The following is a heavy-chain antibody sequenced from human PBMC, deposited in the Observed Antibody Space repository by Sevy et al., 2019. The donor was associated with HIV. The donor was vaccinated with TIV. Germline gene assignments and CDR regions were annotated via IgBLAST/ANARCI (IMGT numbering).Heavy chain of an antibody. Sequence: SETLALTCTVSGGSNSRRTDYWARFRQPPGKGLEWIGSVYYSGRAHYNWSLRSRLTISVDSPESQFSLTLTFVTAADTAVYYCARPGDSSALSGGYQYAIGVWGQGTTVTVSS. CDR2: VYYSGRA. CDR1: GGSNSRRTDY. D-gene: IGHD2-8*01. V-gene: IGHV4-39*01. J-gene: IGHJ6*02. CDR3: ARPGDSSALSGGYQYAIGV.